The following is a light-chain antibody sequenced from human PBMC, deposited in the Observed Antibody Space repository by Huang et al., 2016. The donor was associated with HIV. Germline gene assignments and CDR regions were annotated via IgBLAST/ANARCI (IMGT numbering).Light chain of an antibody. V-gene: IGKV1-39*01. CDR2: AAS. CDR3: QQSYSTPLT. Sequence: DIQMTQSPSSLSASVGDRVTITCRASQSIDTSLNWYQQKPGKAPKLLIYAASILQSGVPSRFSGSGSGTDFTLTISSLQPEDFATFYGQQSYSTPLTFGGGTKVEIK. J-gene: IGKJ4*01. CDR1: QSIDTS.